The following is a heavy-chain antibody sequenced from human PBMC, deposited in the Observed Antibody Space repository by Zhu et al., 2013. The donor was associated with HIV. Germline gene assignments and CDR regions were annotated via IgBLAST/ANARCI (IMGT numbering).Heavy chain of an antibody. CDR2: INPSSGGA. J-gene: IGHJ4*02. V-gene: IGHV1-2*02. CDR1: GYTFTAYY. D-gene: IGHD3-22*01. Sequence: QVQLVQSGAEVKKPGASVKVSCKASGYTFTAYYMHWVRQAPGQGLEWMGWINPSSGGAHYAQRFQGRVTMTRGTSISTAYMELSRLRFDDTAVYYCAKLHDTSGFSDFWGQGTLVTVSS. CDR3: AKLHDTSGFSDF.